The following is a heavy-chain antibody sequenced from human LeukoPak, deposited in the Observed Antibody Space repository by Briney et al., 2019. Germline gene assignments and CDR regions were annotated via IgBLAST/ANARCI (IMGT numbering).Heavy chain of an antibody. D-gene: IGHD3-22*01. CDR2: ISNDGGGT. Sequence: GGSLRLSCAASGFIFSNYGLVWVRQAPGKGLEWVSAISNDGGGTTYADFVKGRFSVSRDNSKNTLFLQMNSLRAEDTALYYCAKGSSGYFFDLWGQGTLVTVSS. CDR1: GFIFSNYG. CDR3: AKGSSGYFFDL. J-gene: IGHJ4*02. V-gene: IGHV3-23*01.